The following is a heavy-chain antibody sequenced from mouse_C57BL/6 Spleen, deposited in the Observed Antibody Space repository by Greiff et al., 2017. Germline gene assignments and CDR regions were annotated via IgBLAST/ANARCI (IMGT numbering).Heavy chain of an antibody. CDR1: GYTFTSYW. CDR3: ARRGSYDGFYFDY. V-gene: IGHV1-53*01. J-gene: IGHJ2*01. Sequence: VQLVESGPELVKPGASVKLSCKASGYTFTSYWMHWVKQRPGQGLEWIGNINPSNGGTNYNEKFKSKATLTVDKSSSTAYMQLSSLTSEDSAVYYCARRGSYDGFYFDYWGQGTTRTVSS. CDR2: INPSNGGT. D-gene: IGHD2-3*01.